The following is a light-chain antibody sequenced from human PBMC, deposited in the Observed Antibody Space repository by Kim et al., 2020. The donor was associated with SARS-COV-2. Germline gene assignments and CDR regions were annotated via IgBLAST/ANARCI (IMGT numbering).Light chain of an antibody. Sequence: LSPGESATLLCRASQRVASNYVTWHQQKPGQATRLLIYGASSKATGIPNMFSGSGCGTDFTLTISRLEPEDFTVYYCQQYAYTPDTFGQGTKLEI. CDR3: QQYAYTPDT. CDR1: QRVASNY. J-gene: IGKJ2*01. CDR2: GAS. V-gene: IGKV3-20*01.